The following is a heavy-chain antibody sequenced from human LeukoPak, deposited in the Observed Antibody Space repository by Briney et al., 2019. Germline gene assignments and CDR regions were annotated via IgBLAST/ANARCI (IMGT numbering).Heavy chain of an antibody. D-gene: IGHD5-24*01. CDR2: IYYSGST. CDR3: ARGQMATKYYGDFDY. CDR1: GGSISSGGYY. V-gene: IGHV4-31*03. J-gene: IGHJ4*02. Sequence: SETLSLTCTVSGGSISSGGYYWSWIRQHPGKGLEWIGYIYYSGSTYYNPSLKSRVTISVDTSKNQFSLKLSSVTAADTAVYYCARGQMATKYYGDFDYWGQGTLVTVSS.